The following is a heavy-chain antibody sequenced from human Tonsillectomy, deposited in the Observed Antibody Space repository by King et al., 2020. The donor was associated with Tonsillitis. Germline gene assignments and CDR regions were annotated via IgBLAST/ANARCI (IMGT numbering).Heavy chain of an antibody. CDR2: IIPIFNKP. CDR1: GGTFTSYA. J-gene: IGHJ6*02. V-gene: IGHV1-69*01. D-gene: IGHD1-20*01. Sequence: VQLVESGAEVKKPGSTVKVSCKASGGTFTSYAMNWVRQAPGQGLEWMGGIIPIFNKPNYAHTFQGRVTITADQSTSTVYMEVSSLRSEDTAVYYCARINGIGMDVWGQGTTVTVS. CDR3: ARINGIGMDV.